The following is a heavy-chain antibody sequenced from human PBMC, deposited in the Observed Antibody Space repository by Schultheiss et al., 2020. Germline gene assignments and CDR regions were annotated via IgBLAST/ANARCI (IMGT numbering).Heavy chain of an antibody. CDR1: GGSISSGGYY. CDR3: AREQWLVGYNWFDP. CDR2: IYYSGST. V-gene: IGHV4-61*08. J-gene: IGHJ5*02. D-gene: IGHD6-19*01. Sequence: SETLSLTCTVSGGSISSGGYYWSWIRQHPGKGLEWIGYIYYSGSTNYNPSLKSRVTISVDTSKNQFSLKLSSVTAADTAVYYCAREQWLVGYNWFDPWGQGTLVTVSS.